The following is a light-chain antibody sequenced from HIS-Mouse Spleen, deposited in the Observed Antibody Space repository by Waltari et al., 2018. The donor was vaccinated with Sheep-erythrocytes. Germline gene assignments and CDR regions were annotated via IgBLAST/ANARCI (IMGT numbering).Light chain of an antibody. V-gene: IGLV2-11*01. J-gene: IGLJ1*01. CDR1: SSDVGGYNY. Sequence: QSALTQPRSVSGSPGQSVTISCTGTSSDVGGYNYVSWYQQHPSKAPKPMIYDVSKRPSGVPGRFSGSKSGNTASLTISGLQAEDEADYYCCSYAGSYTYVFGTGTKVTVL. CDR2: DVS. CDR3: CSYAGSYTYV.